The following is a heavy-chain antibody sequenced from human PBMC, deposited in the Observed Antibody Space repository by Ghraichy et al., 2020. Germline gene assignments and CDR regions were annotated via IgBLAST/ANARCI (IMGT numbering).Heavy chain of an antibody. D-gene: IGHD3/OR15-3a*01. J-gene: IGHJ4*02. CDR3: ARGRTGHQFFGFVY. CDR1: GGSFDGYY. V-gene: IGHV4-34*01. Sequence: SETLSLTCAVYGGSFDGYYWSWIRQPPGKGLEWIGEINHIGRTNYNPSLKSRTTLSVDTSKSQFSLMMRSATAADTAVYYCARGRTGHQFFGFVYWGQGNLVSVSA. CDR2: INHIGRT.